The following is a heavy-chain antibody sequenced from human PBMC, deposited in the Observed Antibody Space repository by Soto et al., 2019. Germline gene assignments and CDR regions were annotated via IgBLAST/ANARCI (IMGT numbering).Heavy chain of an antibody. CDR3: ARNPMVRGVPSYYYYGMDV. CDR1: GGTFSSYA. Sequence: GASVKVSCKASGGTFSSYAISWVRQAPGQGLEWMGGIIPIFGTANYAQKFQGRVRITADESTSTAYMELSSLRSEDTAVYYCARNPMVRGVPSYYYYGMDVWGQGTTVPVSS. J-gene: IGHJ6*02. D-gene: IGHD3-10*01. CDR2: IIPIFGTA. V-gene: IGHV1-69*13.